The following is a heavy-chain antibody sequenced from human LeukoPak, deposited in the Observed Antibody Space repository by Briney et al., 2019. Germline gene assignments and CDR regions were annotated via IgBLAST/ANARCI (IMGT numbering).Heavy chain of an antibody. Sequence: SETLSLTCAVSGYSISSGYYWAWIRQPPGKGLEWIGSMYHSGSAYYNPSLKSRVTISVDKSKNQFSLKLSSVTAADTAVYYCARAGRGIIRGYYYYMDVWGKGTTVTISS. D-gene: IGHD3-10*01. CDR1: GYSISSGYY. CDR2: MYHSGSA. J-gene: IGHJ6*03. V-gene: IGHV4-38-2*01. CDR3: ARAGRGIIRGYYYYMDV.